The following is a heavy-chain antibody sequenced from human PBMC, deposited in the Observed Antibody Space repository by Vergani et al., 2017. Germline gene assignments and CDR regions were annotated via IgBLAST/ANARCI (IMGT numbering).Heavy chain of an antibody. CDR3: ARDWDYGDYGAFDI. CDR1: GGTFSSYT. Sequence: QVQLVQSGAEVKKPGSSVKVSCKASGGTFSSYTISWVRQAPGQGLEWMGRIITILGIATYAQKFQGRVTITADKSTSTAYMELNSLRSEDTAVYYCARDWDYGDYGAFDIWGQGTMVTVSS. J-gene: IGHJ3*02. V-gene: IGHV1-69*08. CDR2: IITILGIA. D-gene: IGHD4-17*01.